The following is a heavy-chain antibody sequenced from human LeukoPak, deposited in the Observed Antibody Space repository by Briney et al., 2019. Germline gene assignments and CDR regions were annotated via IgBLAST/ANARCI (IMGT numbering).Heavy chain of an antibody. CDR1: GFTFSSFG. Sequence: PGTSLRLSCAVSGFTFSSFGMHWVRQAPGKGLEWVANVWTDGISKYYADSVKGRFTISRDNAKNSLYLQMNSLRAEDTALYYCARVRGAMDAFDIWGRGTMVTVSS. CDR3: ARVRGAMDAFDI. D-gene: IGHD3-10*01. CDR2: VWTDGISK. J-gene: IGHJ3*02. V-gene: IGHV3-33*01.